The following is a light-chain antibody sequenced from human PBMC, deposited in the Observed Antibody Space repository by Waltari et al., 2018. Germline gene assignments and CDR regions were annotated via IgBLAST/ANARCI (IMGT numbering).Light chain of an antibody. V-gene: IGKV1-39*01. CDR2: GAS. J-gene: IGKJ4*01. CDR1: QTINSS. Sequence: DIQMTQSPSSLSASVGDRVTIICRASQTINSSLSWYQQKPGKAPKLLIYGASSLQSGVPSRFSGGGSGTDFTLTIRSMQPEDFATDFFQQSHSSPLTFGGGTKVEIK. CDR3: QQSHSSPLT.